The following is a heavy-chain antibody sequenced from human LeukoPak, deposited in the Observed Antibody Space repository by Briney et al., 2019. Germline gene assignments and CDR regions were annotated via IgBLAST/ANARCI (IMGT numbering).Heavy chain of an antibody. V-gene: IGHV4-38-2*02. CDR1: GYSISSGYY. CDR3: ARVRFHWNYPTNWFDP. J-gene: IGHJ5*02. CDR2: IYHSGST. D-gene: IGHD1-7*01. Sequence: PSETLSLTCTVSGYSISSGYYWGWIRQPPGKGLEWIGSIYHSGSTYYNPSLKSRVTISVDTSKNQFSLKPSSVTAADTAVYYCARVRFHWNYPTNWFDPWGQGTLVTVSS.